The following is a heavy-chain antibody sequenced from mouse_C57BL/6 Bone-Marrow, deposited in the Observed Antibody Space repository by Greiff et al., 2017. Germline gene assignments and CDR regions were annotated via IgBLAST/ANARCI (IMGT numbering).Heavy chain of an antibody. CDR3: AREGYYYGSYYFDY. CDR2: IHPNSGST. Sequence: VQLQQSGAELVKPGASVKLSCKASGYTFTSYWMHWVKQRPGQGLEWIGMIHPNSGSTNYNEKFKSKATLTVDKSSSTAYMQLSSLTSEDSAVYYCAREGYYYGSYYFDYWGQGTTLTVSS. D-gene: IGHD1-1*01. CDR1: GYTFTSYW. V-gene: IGHV1-64*01. J-gene: IGHJ2*01.